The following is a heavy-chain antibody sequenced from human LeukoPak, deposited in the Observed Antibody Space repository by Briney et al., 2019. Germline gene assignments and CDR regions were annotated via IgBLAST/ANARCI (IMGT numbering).Heavy chain of an antibody. J-gene: IGHJ4*02. CDR2: IRYDGSNK. CDR3: VRDEYGDGYFDY. V-gene: IGHV3-30*02. CDR1: GFTFRNYG. D-gene: IGHD4-17*01. Sequence: GGSLRLSCEASGFTFRNYGIHWDRQAPGKGLEWVAFIRYDGSNKYYADSVKGRFTISRDNSKNTLYLQMNSLRAEDTALYHCVRDEYGDGYFDYWGQGTLVTVSS.